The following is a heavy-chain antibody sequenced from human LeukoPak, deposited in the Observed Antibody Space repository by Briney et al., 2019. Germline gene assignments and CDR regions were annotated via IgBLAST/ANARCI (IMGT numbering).Heavy chain of an antibody. CDR3: ATSNDAKIAPFDH. Sequence: PSETLSLTCTVSGVSMSASQWSWVRQSTEKGLEWIGCVNTKGETNYNPSLKSRVITSVDTSKSQFSLRLTSVTAADTAVYYCATSNDAKIAPFDHWGQGALVTVSS. D-gene: IGHD2-8*01. CDR1: GVSMSASQ. J-gene: IGHJ4*02. CDR2: VNTKGET. V-gene: IGHV4-4*09.